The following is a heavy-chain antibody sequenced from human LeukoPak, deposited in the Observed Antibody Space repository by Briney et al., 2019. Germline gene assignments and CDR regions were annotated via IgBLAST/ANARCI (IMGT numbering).Heavy chain of an antibody. Sequence: PSETLSLTCTVSGGSISSSSYYWGWIRQPPGKGLEWIGSIYYSGSTYYNPSLKSRVTISVDTSKNQFSLKLSSVTAADTAVYYCARLVWDIFDYWGQGTLVTVSS. J-gene: IGHJ4*02. CDR2: IYYSGST. CDR3: ARLVWDIFDY. CDR1: GGSISSSSYY. D-gene: IGHD3-16*01. V-gene: IGHV4-39*01.